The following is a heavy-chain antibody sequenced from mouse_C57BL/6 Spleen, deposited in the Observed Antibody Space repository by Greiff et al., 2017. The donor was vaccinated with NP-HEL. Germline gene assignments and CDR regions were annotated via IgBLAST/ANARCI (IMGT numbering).Heavy chain of an antibody. CDR3: ARDDYGSLYFDY. J-gene: IGHJ2*01. CDR2: IDPANGNT. CDR1: GFTIKNTY. Sequence: VQLQQSVAELVRPGASVKLSCTASGFTIKNTYMHWVKQRPEQGLEWIGRIDPANGNTKYAPKFQGKATITADTSSNTAYLQLSSLTSEDTAIYYCARDDYGSLYFDYWGQGTTLTVSS. D-gene: IGHD2-4*01. V-gene: IGHV14-3*01.